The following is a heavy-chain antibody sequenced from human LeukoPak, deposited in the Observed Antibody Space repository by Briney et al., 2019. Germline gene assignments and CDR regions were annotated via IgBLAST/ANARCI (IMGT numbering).Heavy chain of an antibody. V-gene: IGHV3-23*01. Sequence: GGSLRLSCAASGFTFSTYGMSWVRQAPGKGLEWVSTISGSGGSTYYADSVKGRFTISRDNSKNTLYLQMNSLRAEDTAVYYCAKDHSSGWETRLDYWGQGTLVTVSS. CDR1: GFTFSTYG. D-gene: IGHD6-19*01. J-gene: IGHJ4*02. CDR3: AKDHSSGWETRLDY. CDR2: ISGSGGST.